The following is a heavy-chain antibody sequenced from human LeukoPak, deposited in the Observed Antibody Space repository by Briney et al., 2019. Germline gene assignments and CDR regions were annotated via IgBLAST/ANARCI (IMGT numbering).Heavy chain of an antibody. J-gene: IGHJ6*02. CDR1: AFTFNTFW. Sequence: GGSLRLSCAASAFTFNTFWMHWVRQAPGKGLVWVSRTNGGGSSADYADSVKGRFTISRDNAKNTLYLQMNSLRAEDTAVYYCARGNYYNMDVWGQGTTVTVSS. V-gene: IGHV3-74*01. CDR2: TNGGGSSA. CDR3: ARGNYYNMDV.